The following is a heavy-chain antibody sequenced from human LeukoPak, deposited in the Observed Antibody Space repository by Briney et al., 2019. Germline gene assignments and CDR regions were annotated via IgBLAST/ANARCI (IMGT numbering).Heavy chain of an antibody. D-gene: IGHD2-15*01. V-gene: IGHV3-20*04. CDR2: ISWNGRNT. CDR3: ARGSSSFDY. CDR1: GFTFSSYS. J-gene: IGHJ4*02. Sequence: GGSLRLSCAASGFTFSSYSMNWVRQAPGKGLEWVSGISWNGRNTAYAESLKGRFTISRDNAKNSLYLQMNSLRAEDTAVYYCARGSSSFDYWGQGTLVTVSS.